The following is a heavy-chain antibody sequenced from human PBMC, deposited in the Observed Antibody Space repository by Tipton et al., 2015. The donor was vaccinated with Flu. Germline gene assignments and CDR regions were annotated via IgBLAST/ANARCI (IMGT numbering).Heavy chain of an antibody. CDR3: ARGDCSSTSCLDY. D-gene: IGHD2-2*01. CDR1: GGSVSSDDFY. Sequence: TLSLTCTVSGGSVSSDDFYWGWVRQAPGKGPEWIGSIFHRGTTYYDLSLQSRVTISLDTSKNQFSLKLSSVTAADTAVYYCARGDCSSTSCLDYWGQGTLVTVSS. CDR2: IFHRGTT. J-gene: IGHJ4*02. V-gene: IGHV4-39*07.